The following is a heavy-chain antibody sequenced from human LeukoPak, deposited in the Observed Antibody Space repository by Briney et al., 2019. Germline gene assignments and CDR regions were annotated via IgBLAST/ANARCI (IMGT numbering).Heavy chain of an antibody. V-gene: IGHV1-46*01. CDR1: GYTFTSYY. J-gene: IGHJ6*03. D-gene: IGHD6-6*01. CDR3: ARAKYSSSSRLYYYYYYMDV. Sequence: ASVTVSCKASGYTFTSYYMHWVRQAPGQGLEWMGLINPSGGSTSYAQKFQGRVTMTRDMSTSTVYMELSSLRSEDTAVYYCARAKYSSSSRLYYYYYYMDVWGKGTTVTVSS. CDR2: INPSGGST.